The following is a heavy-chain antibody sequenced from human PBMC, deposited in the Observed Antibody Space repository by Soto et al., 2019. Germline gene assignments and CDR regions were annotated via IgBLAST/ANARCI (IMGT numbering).Heavy chain of an antibody. CDR2: IIAGGGYTT. V-gene: IGHV3-23*01. CDR1: GFTFNSYT. J-gene: IGHJ4*02. D-gene: IGHD5-18*01. Sequence: EVQLLESGGYLVQPGWSLRLYCAASGFTFNSYTMSWVRQAPGKGLEWVSAIIAGGGYTTYYADSVKGRFTISRDKSKNQLYLQMDTLRAEDTALYYCAKAAGNSYGYQNVDYWGQGTLVTVSS. CDR3: AKAAGNSYGYQNVDY.